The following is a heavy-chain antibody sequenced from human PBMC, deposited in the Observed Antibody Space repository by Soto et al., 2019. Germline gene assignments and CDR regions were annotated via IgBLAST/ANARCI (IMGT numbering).Heavy chain of an antibody. V-gene: IGHV3-33*01. CDR3: ARARGTMVRGVHWFDP. CDR2: IWYDGSNK. J-gene: IGHJ5*02. CDR1: GFTFSSYG. D-gene: IGHD3-10*01. Sequence: GGSLRLSCAASGFTFSSYGMHWVRQAPGKGLEWVAVIWYDGSNKYYADSVKGRFTISRDNSKNTLYLQMNSLRAEDTAVYYCARARGTMVRGVHWFDPWGQGTLVTVSS.